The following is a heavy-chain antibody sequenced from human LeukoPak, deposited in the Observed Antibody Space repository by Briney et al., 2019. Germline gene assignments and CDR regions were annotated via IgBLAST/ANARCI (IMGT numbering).Heavy chain of an antibody. CDR2: ISGSGGST. Sequence: GGSLRLSCAASGFTFSSYAMSWVRQAPGKGLEWVSAISGSGGSTYYADPVKGRFTISRDNSKNTLYLQMNSLRAEDTAVYYCAKAVAAAANPSLFDYWGQGTLVTVSS. CDR1: GFTFSSYA. V-gene: IGHV3-23*01. CDR3: AKAVAAAANPSLFDY. J-gene: IGHJ4*02. D-gene: IGHD6-13*01.